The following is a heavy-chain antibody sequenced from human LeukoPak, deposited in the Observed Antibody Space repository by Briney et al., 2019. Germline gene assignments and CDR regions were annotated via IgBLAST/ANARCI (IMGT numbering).Heavy chain of an antibody. CDR3: ARDRGRDTFDY. CDR1: EFTFSNYW. CDR2: IKQDGSEK. D-gene: IGHD5-12*01. V-gene: IGHV3-7*04. J-gene: IGHJ4*02. Sequence: GGSLRLSCAASEFTFSNYWMSWVRQAPGKGLEWVANIKQDGSEKYFVDSVKGRFTISRDNAKNSLYLQMNSLRAEDTAVYYCARDRGRDTFDYWGQGTQVTVSS.